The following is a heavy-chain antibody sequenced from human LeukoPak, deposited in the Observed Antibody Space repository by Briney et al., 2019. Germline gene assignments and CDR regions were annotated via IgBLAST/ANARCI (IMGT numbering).Heavy chain of an antibody. CDR2: SSSDGNNE. Sequence: GGSLRLSCAASGFSFSNNPMHWVRQAPGRGLEWVAVSSSDGNNEYYANSVKGRFTISRDNSKNTLYLQMDSLRPEDTAVYYCARGSATTLYYYYYMDVWGKGTTVTVSS. D-gene: IGHD1-26*01. CDR1: GFSFSNNP. J-gene: IGHJ6*03. V-gene: IGHV3-30*01. CDR3: ARGSATTLYYYYYMDV.